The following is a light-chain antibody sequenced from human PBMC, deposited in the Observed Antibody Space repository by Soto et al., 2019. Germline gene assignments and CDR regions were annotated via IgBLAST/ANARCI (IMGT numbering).Light chain of an antibody. V-gene: IGKV1-33*01. CDR2: DAS. CDR1: QDISNY. CDR3: QQYDSLPPLFT. Sequence: DIQMTQSPSSLSASVGDRVTITCQASQDISNYLNRYQQKPGKAPKLLIYDASNLETGVPSRFSGSGSGTDFTFTISSLQPEDIATYYCQQYDSLPPLFTFGPGTKVDIK. J-gene: IGKJ3*01.